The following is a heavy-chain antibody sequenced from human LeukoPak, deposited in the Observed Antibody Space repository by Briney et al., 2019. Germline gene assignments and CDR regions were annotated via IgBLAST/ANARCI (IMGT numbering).Heavy chain of an antibody. J-gene: IGHJ4*02. CDR1: GYTFTSYY. Sequence: ASVKVSCKASGYTFTSYYMHWVRQAPGQGLEWMGIINPSGGSTSYAQKFQGRVTMTRDTSTSTVYMELSSLRSEDTAVYYCARDLPRGPEYCSGGSCPSDNDHWGQGTLVTVSS. V-gene: IGHV1-46*03. CDR3: ARDLPRGPEYCSGGSCPSDNDH. CDR2: INPSGGST. D-gene: IGHD2-15*01.